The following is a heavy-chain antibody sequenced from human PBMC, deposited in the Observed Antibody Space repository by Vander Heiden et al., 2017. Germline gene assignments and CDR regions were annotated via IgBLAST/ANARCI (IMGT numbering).Heavy chain of an antibody. V-gene: IGHV3-21*01. Sequence: EVQLVESGGGLVKPGGSLRLSCGASGFTFSSYSLHWVPQAPGKGLEWVSSNRRSSSYKYYADSVKGRFTISRDNAKNSLYLQMNSLRAEDTAVYYCARGIVGGGGYWGQGTLVTVSS. CDR2: NRRSSSYK. J-gene: IGHJ4*02. D-gene: IGHD1-26*01. CDR1: GFTFSSYS. CDR3: ARGIVGGGGY.